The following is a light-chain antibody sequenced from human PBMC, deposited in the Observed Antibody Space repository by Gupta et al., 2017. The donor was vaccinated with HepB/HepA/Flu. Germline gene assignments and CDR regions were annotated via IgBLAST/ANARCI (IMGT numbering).Light chain of an antibody. CDR2: DAS. Sequence: DSQLTQSPSFLAASVGDRVTITCRASQDISTYLAWYQQKPGKAPKLLMYDASTLESGVPSRFSGSGSGTDFTLTISSLEPEDSANYFCQHPTSSFFAFGRGTKVDIK. J-gene: IGKJ3*01. CDR1: QDISTY. V-gene: IGKV1-9*01. CDR3: QHPTSSFFA.